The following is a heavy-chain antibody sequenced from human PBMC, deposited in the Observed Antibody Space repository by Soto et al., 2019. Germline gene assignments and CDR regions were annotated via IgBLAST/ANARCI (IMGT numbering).Heavy chain of an antibody. J-gene: IGHJ6*02. Sequence: LRLSSAASGFTFSSYPMNWVRQAPGKGLKWVSALSGSGGSTYYADSVKGRFTISRDNSKNTLYLQMNSLRAEDTAVYYCAKALSELTVYRDYGMDVWGQGTTVTVSS. D-gene: IGHD2-8*01. CDR1: GFTFSSYP. CDR3: AKALSELTVYRDYGMDV. CDR2: LSGSGGST. V-gene: IGHV3-23*01.